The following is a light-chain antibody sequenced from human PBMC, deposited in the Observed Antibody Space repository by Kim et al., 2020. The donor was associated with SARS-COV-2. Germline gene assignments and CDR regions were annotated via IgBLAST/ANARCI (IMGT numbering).Light chain of an antibody. CDR3: QAWDRTTVI. J-gene: IGLJ2*01. Sequence: SYELTQPPSVSVSPGQTASITCSGDKLGDKYACWYQQKPGQSPVLVIHEDFQRPSGIPERFSGSKSGDTATLTIGGAQAMDEADYYCQAWDRTTVIFGAGTKLTVL. CDR1: KLGDKY. CDR2: EDF. V-gene: IGLV3-1*01.